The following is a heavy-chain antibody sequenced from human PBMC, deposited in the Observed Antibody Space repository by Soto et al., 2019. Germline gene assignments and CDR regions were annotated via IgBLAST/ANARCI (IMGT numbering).Heavy chain of an antibody. CDR1: RFTFSSYA. D-gene: IGHD6-13*01. V-gene: IGHV3-23*01. CDR2: ITCNGGTT. J-gene: IGHJ4*02. Sequence: GGSLRLSCAASRFTFSSYAMSWVRQAPGTGLEWVSFITCNGGTTFYADSVKGRFTISRDNSKNTLYLQMNSLRAEDTAVYYCAKHHGGNSWYCLESWGQGTLVTVSS. CDR3: AKHHGGNSWYCLES.